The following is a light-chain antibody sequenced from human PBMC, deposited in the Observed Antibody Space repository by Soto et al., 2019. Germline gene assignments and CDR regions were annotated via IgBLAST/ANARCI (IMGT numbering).Light chain of an antibody. V-gene: IGKV3-20*01. CDR3: QQYVSSSYT. CDR1: QSLSSSY. CDR2: GAS. J-gene: IGKJ2*01. Sequence: EIVLTQSPGTLSLSPGERATLSCRASQSLSSSYLAWYQQKPGQAPRLLIYGASSRDTGIPDRFSGSGSGTDFTLTISRLEPEDFAVYYCQQYVSSSYTFGQGTKLEIK.